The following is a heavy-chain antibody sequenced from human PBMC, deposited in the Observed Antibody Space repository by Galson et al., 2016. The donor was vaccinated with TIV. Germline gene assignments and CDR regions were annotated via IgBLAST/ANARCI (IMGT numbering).Heavy chain of an antibody. D-gene: IGHD3-10*01. CDR2: ISTSSSFI. V-gene: IGHV3-21*01. CDR3: ARDPPLEYYYGSGSYPY. CDR1: GLPFSSYN. Sequence: SLRLSCAASGLPFSSYNTNWVRQAPGKGLEWVSSISTSSSFIYYADSVEGRFTISRDNAKNSLYLQMNSLRAEDTAVCYCARDPPLEYYYGSGSYPYWGQGTLVTVSS. J-gene: IGHJ4*02.